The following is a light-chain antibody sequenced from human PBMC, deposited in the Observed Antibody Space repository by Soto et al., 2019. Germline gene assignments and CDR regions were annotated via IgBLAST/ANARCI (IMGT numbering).Light chain of an antibody. CDR1: QSVSNN. Sequence: EIVMTQSPATLSVSPGERATLSCRASQSVSNNLAWYKKKPGQAPMLLIYGSSTRATGIPARFSGSGSGTEFTLTIRSLQSEDFAFYSCQQYNNWWTFGQGTRV. V-gene: IGKV3-15*01. CDR3: QQYNNWWT. CDR2: GSS. J-gene: IGKJ1*01.